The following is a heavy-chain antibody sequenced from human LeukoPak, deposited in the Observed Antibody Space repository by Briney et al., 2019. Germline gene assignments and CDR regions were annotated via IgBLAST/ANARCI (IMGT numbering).Heavy chain of an antibody. D-gene: IGHD1-26*01. CDR1: GYTFTKYL. V-gene: IGHV7-4-1*02. CDR3: ASHSGNYAIDY. Sequence: GASVNVSCKASGYTFTKYLMNWVRQAPGQGLEWMGWINTNTGNPTYAQGFTGRFVFSLDTSVSTAYLQISSLKAEDTAVYYCASHSGNYAIDYWGQGTLVTVSS. J-gene: IGHJ4*02. CDR2: INTNTGNP.